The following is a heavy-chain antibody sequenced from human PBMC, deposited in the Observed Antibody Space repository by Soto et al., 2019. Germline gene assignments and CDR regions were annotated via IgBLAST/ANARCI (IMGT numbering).Heavy chain of an antibody. CDR3: TKGYGASHSPFDY. Sequence: GESLKISCKGSGYSFTSYWIGWVRQMPGKGLEWMGIIYPGDSDTRYSPSFQGRFTISRDNSKNTLYLQVNSLRAEDTAVYYCTKGYGASHSPFDYWGQGTQVTV. J-gene: IGHJ4*02. CDR1: GYSFTSYW. CDR2: IYPGDSDT. V-gene: IGHV5-51*01. D-gene: IGHD5-12*01.